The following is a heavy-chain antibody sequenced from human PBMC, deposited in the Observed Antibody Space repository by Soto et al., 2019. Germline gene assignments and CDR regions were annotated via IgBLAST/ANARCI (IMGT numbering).Heavy chain of an antibody. V-gene: IGHV3-23*01. D-gene: IGHD3-10*01. CDR1: GFTFSSYA. CDR2: ISGSGDST. CDR3: AKLRWGSDNWFDP. J-gene: IGHJ5*02. Sequence: EVRLLESGGGLVQPGGSLRLSCAASGFTFSSYAMSWVRQTPGKGLEWVSAISGSGDSTYYADSVKGRFTISRDNSKNTLYLQMNSLRAEDTAVYYCAKLRWGSDNWFDPWGQGTLVTVSS.